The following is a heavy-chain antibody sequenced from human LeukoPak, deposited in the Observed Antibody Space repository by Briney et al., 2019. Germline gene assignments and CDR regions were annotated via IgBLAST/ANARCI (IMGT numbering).Heavy chain of an antibody. Sequence: GRSLRLSCAASGFTFSSYGMHWVRQAPGKGLEWVAVIWYDGSNKYYADSVKGRFTISRDNAKNTLYLQMNSLRAEDTAVYYCARGSYDYGDYELGYWGQGTLVTVSS. V-gene: IGHV3-33*01. CDR2: IWYDGSNK. CDR3: ARGSYDYGDYELGY. CDR1: GFTFSSYG. J-gene: IGHJ4*02. D-gene: IGHD4-17*01.